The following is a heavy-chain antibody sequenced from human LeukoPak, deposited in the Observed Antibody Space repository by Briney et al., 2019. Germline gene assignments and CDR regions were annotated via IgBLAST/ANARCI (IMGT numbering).Heavy chain of an antibody. J-gene: IGHJ6*03. Sequence: SETLSLTCTASGGAISSYYWSWIRQTPGKGLEWIWYIYYGGGTNLYHSLKSRVTISVDTSKNQFSLKMSSVTAADTAVYYCARTGYSSGWYLRTEGYYYYYYMDVWGKGTTVTVSS. CDR1: GGAISSYY. D-gene: IGHD6-19*01. CDR2: IYYGGGT. CDR3: ARTGYSSGWYLRTEGYYYYYYMDV. V-gene: IGHV4-59*12.